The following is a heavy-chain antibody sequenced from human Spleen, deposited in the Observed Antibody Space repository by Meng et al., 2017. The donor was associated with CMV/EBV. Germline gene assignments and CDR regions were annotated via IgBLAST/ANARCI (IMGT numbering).Heavy chain of an antibody. Sequence: SETLSLTCAVYGGSFSGYYWSWIRQPPGKGLEWIGEINHSGSTNYNPSLKSRVTISVDTSKNQFSLKLSSVTAADTAVYYCAKRYCSSTSCYTIRYYYGVDVWGQGTTVTVSS. CDR3: AKRYCSSTSCYTIRYYYGVDV. J-gene: IGHJ6*02. CDR2: INHSGST. D-gene: IGHD2-2*02. V-gene: IGHV4-34*01. CDR1: GGSFSGYY.